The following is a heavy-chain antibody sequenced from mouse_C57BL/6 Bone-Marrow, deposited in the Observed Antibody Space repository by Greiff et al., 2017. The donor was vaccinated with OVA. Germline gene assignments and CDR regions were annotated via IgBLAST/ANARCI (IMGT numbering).Heavy chain of an antibody. J-gene: IGHJ3*01. V-gene: IGHV1-82*01. Sequence: QVQLQQSGPELVKPGASVKISCKASGYAFSSSWMNWVKQRPGKGLEWIGRIYPGDGDTNYNGKFKGKATLTADKSSSTAYMQLSSLTSEDSAVYFCARPITTVVPFAYWGQGTLVTVSA. CDR2: IYPGDGDT. CDR1: GYAFSSSW. D-gene: IGHD1-1*01. CDR3: ARPITTVVPFAY.